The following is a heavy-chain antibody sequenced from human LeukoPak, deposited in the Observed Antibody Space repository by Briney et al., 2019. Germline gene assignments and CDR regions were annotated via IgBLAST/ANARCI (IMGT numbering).Heavy chain of an antibody. J-gene: IGHJ4*02. CDR1: GFTFSSYS. CDR3: VRDPDALDY. V-gene: IGHV3-48*01. CDR2: INRCGSPT. Sequence: GGSLRLSCVASGFTFSSYSMNWVRQAPGRGLEWVSYINRCGSPTYYADSVKGRFTISRDYATNSLFLQMSSLRAEDTAVYYCVRDPDALDYWGQGTLVTVSS.